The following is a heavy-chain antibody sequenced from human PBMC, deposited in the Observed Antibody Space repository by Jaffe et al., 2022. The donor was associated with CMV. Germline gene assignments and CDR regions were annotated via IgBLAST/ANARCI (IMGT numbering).Heavy chain of an antibody. CDR2: IIPIFGTA. J-gene: IGHJ6*02. Sequence: QVQLVQSGAEVKKPGSSVKVSCKASGGTFSSYAISWVRQAPGQGLEWMGGIIPIFGTANYAQKFQGRVTITADESTSTAYMELSSLRSEDTAVYYCARERGDIVVVPAALYYYYGMDVWGQGTTVTVSS. CDR1: GGTFSSYA. CDR3: ARERGDIVVVPAALYYYYGMDV. D-gene: IGHD2-2*01. V-gene: IGHV1-69*01.